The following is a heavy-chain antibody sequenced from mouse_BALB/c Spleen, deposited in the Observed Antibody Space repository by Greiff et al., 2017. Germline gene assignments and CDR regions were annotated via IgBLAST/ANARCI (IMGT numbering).Heavy chain of an antibody. V-gene: IGHV3-2*02. Sequence: EVKLMESGPGLVKPSQSLSLTCTVTGYSITSDYAWNWIRQFPGNQLEWMGYISYSGSTSYNPSLKSRISITRDTSKNQFFLQLNSVTTEDTATYYCASMITTGFAYWGQGTLVTVSA. J-gene: IGHJ3*01. CDR2: ISYSGST. CDR1: GYSITSDYA. D-gene: IGHD2-4*01. CDR3: ASMITTGFAY.